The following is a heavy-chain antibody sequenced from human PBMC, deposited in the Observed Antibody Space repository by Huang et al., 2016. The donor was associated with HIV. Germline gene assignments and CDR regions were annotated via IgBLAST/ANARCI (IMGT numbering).Heavy chain of an antibody. CDR1: GFSLNHKGVG. Sequence: QITLKESGPTVIKPTQTLTLTCSFSGFSLNHKGVGVGWIRQPPGKALEWLVLIYWDDDKRLTPSLKNRITITKDTSKNQVVFTMTNLDPRDTGTYYCAHIGRLGNYYMDVWGNGTTVTVSS. CDR3: AHIGRLGNYYMDV. D-gene: IGHD7-27*01. CDR2: IYWDDDK. V-gene: IGHV2-5*02. J-gene: IGHJ6*03.